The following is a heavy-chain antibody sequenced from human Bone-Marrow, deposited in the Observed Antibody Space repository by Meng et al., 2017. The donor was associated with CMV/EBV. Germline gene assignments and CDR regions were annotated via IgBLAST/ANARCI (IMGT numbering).Heavy chain of an antibody. CDR1: GFNFSKTW. J-gene: IGHJ6*02. CDR3: ATDLDFYHYYYGMDV. V-gene: IGHV3-15*01. D-gene: IGHD2-21*02. CDR2: IKTTIAGGTT. Sequence: GESLKISCAASGFNFSKTWMTWVRQAPGKGLEWVGRIKTTIAGGTTAYAAPVQGRFSISRDDSKNTHYLQMNSLKTEDTAVYFCATDLDFYHYYYGMDVWGQGTTVTVSS.